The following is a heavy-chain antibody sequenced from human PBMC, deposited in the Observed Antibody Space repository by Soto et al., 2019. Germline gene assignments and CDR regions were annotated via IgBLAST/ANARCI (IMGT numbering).Heavy chain of an antibody. V-gene: IGHV1-18*01. CDR2: ISAYNGNT. Sequence: ASVKVSCKASGYTFTSYGIGWVRQAPGQGLEWMGWISAYNGNTNYAQKLQGRVTMTTDTSTSTAYMELRSLRSDDTAVYYCARGAMIVVGTDAFDIWGQGTMVTVSS. CDR3: ARGAMIVVGTDAFDI. J-gene: IGHJ3*02. CDR1: GYTFTSYG. D-gene: IGHD3-22*01.